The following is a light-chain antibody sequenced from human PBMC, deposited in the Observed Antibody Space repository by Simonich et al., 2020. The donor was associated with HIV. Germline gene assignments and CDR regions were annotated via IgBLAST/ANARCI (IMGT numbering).Light chain of an antibody. CDR2: AAS. Sequence: DIQLTQSPSFLSASVGDRVTITCRASQDISSYLAWYQQKTGEAPKLLIYAASTLQSGVPSRFSGSGSGTEFTLTISSLEPEDFAVYYCQQRSNWPITFGQGTRLEIK. CDR3: QQRSNWPIT. J-gene: IGKJ5*01. V-gene: IGKV1-9*01. CDR1: QDISSY.